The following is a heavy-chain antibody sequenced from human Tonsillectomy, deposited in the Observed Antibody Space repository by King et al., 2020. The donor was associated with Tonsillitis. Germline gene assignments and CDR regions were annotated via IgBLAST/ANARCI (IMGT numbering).Heavy chain of an antibody. CDR1: GFTFSSFS. CDR2: ISSSSTLI. Sequence: GQLVQSGGGLVQPGESLRLSCAASGFTFSSFSMNWVRQTPGKGLEWVSYISSSSTLIYYADSVKGRFTISRDNAKNSLYLQMNSLRAEDTAVYYCARDLRGPAVLLWFGESLGYWGQGTLVTVSS. CDR3: ARDLRGPAVLLWFGESLGY. J-gene: IGHJ4*02. D-gene: IGHD3-10*01. V-gene: IGHV3-48*01.